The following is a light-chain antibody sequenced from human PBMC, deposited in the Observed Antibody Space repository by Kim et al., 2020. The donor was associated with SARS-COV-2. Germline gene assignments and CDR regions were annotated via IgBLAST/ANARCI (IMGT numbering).Light chain of an antibody. V-gene: IGLV3-1*01. J-gene: IGLJ3*02. CDR1: KLGDKY. Sequence: SVSPGQTASITCSGDKLGDKYACWYQQKPGQSPVLVIYQDSKRPSGIPERFSGSNSGNTATLTISGTQAMDEADYYCQASDSSTWVFGGGTQLTVL. CDR3: QASDSSTWV. CDR2: QDS.